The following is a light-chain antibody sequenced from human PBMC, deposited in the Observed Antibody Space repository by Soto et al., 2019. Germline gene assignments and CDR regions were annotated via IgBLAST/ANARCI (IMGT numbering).Light chain of an antibody. V-gene: IGLV1-51*02. Sequence: QSALTQPPSVPAAPGQKVTISCSGSSSNIGNNYLSWYQQLPGTAPKLLIYENNKRPSGIPDRFSGSKSGTSATLGITGLQTGDEADYYCGTWDSSLSAGVFGEGTKLTVL. CDR1: SSNIGNNY. CDR2: ENN. J-gene: IGLJ3*02. CDR3: GTWDSSLSAGV.